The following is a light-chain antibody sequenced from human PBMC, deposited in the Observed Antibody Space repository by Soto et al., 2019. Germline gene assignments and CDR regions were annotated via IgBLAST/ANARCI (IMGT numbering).Light chain of an antibody. CDR2: GTS. V-gene: IGKV3-20*01. Sequence: DIVLTQSPGTLSLSPGEGATLSCRASQSVSSSYLAWYQQKPGRAPRLLIYGTSSRATDIPDRFSGSGAGTEFTLTISRLEPEDFALYYCQQYGSSPLTFGGGTKVEIK. CDR3: QQYGSSPLT. J-gene: IGKJ4*01. CDR1: QSVSSSY.